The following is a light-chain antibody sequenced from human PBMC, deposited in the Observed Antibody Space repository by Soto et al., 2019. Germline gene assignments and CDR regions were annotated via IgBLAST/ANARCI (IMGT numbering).Light chain of an antibody. CDR3: QQRSDWPLT. J-gene: IGKJ4*01. V-gene: IGKV3-11*01. CDR1: QSVSSY. CDR2: GAS. Sequence: EIVLTQSPATLSLSPGERATLSCRASQSVSSYLAWYQQKPGQAPRLLIYGASNRATGIPARFSGSGSGTDFTHTISSLEPEDFAVYYCQQRSDWPLTFGGGTKVDIK.